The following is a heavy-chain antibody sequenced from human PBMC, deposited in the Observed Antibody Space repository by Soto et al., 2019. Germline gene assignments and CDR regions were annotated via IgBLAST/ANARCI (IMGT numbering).Heavy chain of an antibody. D-gene: IGHD6-6*01. Sequence: SETLSLTCAVYGGSFSGYYWSWIRQPPGKGLEWIGEINHSGSTNYNPSLKSRVTISVDTSKNQFSLKLSSVTAADTAVYYCAGGGIAARLYYYYYGMDVWGQGTTVTVSS. CDR2: INHSGST. CDR3: AGGGIAARLYYYYYGMDV. J-gene: IGHJ6*02. CDR1: GGSFSGYY. V-gene: IGHV4-34*01.